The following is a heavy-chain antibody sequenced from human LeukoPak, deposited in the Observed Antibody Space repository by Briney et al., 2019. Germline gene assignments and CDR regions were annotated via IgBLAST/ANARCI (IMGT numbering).Heavy chain of an antibody. CDR2: SNWDGGST. D-gene: IGHD3-22*01. V-gene: IGHV3-20*04. Sequence: PGGSLRLSCAASGFTFDDYGMSWVRQAPGKGLEWVSGSNWDGGSTGYADSVKGRFTISRDNAKNSLYLQMNSLRAEDTAVYYCARDHSRVERYYGSSGGLDYWGQGTLVTVSS. CDR1: GFTFDDYG. CDR3: ARDHSRVERYYGSSGGLDY. J-gene: IGHJ4*02.